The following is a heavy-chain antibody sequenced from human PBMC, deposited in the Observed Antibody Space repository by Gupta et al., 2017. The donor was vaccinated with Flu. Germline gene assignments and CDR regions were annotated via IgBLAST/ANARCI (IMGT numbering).Heavy chain of an antibody. V-gene: IGHV3-9*01. CDR3: AKDVGSEVALAS. CDR2: ISLNGGTT. J-gene: IGHJ5*02. CDR1: TFDAYA. D-gene: IGHD3-16*01. Sequence: TFDAYAMCWVLQAPGKGLEWVSGISLNGGTTGYAETVKGRFTVSRDNAKNSLYLQMDSLRSDDSALYYCAKDVGSEVALASWGQGTLVIVS.